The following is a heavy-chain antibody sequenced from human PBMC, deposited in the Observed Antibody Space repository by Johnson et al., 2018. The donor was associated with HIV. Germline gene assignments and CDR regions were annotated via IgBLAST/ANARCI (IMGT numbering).Heavy chain of an antibody. J-gene: IGHJ3*02. D-gene: IGHD1-26*01. V-gene: IGHV3-30*19. CDR1: GFTFTKYG. CDR3: ARDWEEHGAFDI. Sequence: QVQLVESGGGLVQPGGSLRLSCAASGFTFTKYGMHWVRQGPGMGLEWVTVISYDGSNKYYADSVKGRFTISRDNSKNTLYLQMNSLGADDTAVYYCARDWEEHGAFDIWGQGTMVTVSS. CDR2: ISYDGSNK.